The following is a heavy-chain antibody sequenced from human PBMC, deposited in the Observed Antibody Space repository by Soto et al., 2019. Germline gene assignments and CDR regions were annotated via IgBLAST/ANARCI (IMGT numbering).Heavy chain of an antibody. Sequence: PSETLSLTCTVSGGSISSYYWSWIRQPPGKGLEWIGYIYYSGSTNYNPSLKSRVTISVDMSKNQFSLKLSSVTAADTAVYYCARSHYDILTGNTEYYFDYWGQGTLVPVSS. CDR3: ARSHYDILTGNTEYYFDY. CDR2: IYYSGST. CDR1: GGSISSYY. V-gene: IGHV4-59*01. J-gene: IGHJ4*02. D-gene: IGHD3-9*01.